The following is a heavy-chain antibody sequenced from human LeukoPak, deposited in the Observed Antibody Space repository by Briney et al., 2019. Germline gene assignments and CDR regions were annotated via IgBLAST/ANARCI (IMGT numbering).Heavy chain of an antibody. CDR3: AKVRGGGSWYYYGMDV. Sequence: GGSLRLSCAASGVTFSNFAMHWVRQAPGKGLEWVAVISYDGDNEYYADSVKGQFTISRDNSKDRLYLQMNSLRPEDTAMYYCAKVRGGGSWYYYGMDVWGRGTTVTVSS. D-gene: IGHD3-16*01. CDR1: GVTFSNFA. CDR2: ISYDGDNE. V-gene: IGHV3-30-3*01. J-gene: IGHJ6*02.